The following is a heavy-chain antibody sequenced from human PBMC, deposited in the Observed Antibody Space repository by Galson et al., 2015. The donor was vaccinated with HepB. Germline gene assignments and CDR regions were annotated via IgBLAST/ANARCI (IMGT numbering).Heavy chain of an antibody. J-gene: IGHJ4*02. V-gene: IGHV3-11*06. Sequence: SLRLSCAASGFTFSDYYMSWIRQAPGKGLEWVSYISSSSSYTNHADSVKGRFTISRDNAKNSLYLQMNSLRAEDTAVYYCARVSTRRPMLCGGDCYSDLDCWGQGTLVTVSS. CDR3: ARVSTRRPMLCGGDCYSDLDC. D-gene: IGHD2-21*02. CDR2: ISSSSSYT. CDR1: GFTFSDYY.